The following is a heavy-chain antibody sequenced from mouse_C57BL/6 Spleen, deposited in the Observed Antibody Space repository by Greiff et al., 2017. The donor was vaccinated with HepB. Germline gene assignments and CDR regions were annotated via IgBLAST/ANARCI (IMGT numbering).Heavy chain of an antibody. V-gene: IGHV6-3*01. CDR1: GFTFSNYW. CDR3: TGPGRRYFDV. D-gene: IGHD1-1*01. J-gene: IGHJ1*03. CDR2: IRLKSDNYAT. Sequence: EVKVIESGGGLVQPGGSMKLSCVASGFTFSNYWMNWVRQSPEKGLEWVAQIRLKSDNYATHYAESVKGRFTISRDDSKSSVYLQMNNLRAEDTGIYYCTGPGRRYFDVWGTGTTVTVSS.